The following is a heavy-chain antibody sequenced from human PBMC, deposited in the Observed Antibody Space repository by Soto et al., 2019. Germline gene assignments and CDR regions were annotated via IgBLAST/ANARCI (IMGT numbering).Heavy chain of an antibody. V-gene: IGHV1-69*13. J-gene: IGHJ6*02. CDR1: GGTFSSYA. CDR2: IIPIFGTA. Sequence: SVKVSCKASGGTFSSYAISWVRQAPGQGLEWMGGIIPIFGTANYAQKFQGRVTITADESTSTAYMELSSLRSEDTAVYYCARLEYSSSSPELDYYYYGMDVWGQGATVTVSS. CDR3: ARLEYSSSSPELDYYYYGMDV. D-gene: IGHD6-6*01.